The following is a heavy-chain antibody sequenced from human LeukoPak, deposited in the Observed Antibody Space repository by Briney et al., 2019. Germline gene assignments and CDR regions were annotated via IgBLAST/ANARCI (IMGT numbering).Heavy chain of an antibody. V-gene: IGHV4-4*02. Sequence: SGTLSLTCAVSGGSISSSNWWSWVRQPPGKGLEWIGEIYHSGSTNYNPSLKSRVTISIDTSKSQFSLKLASVTAADTAVYYCARDFGGWYFDLWGRGTLVTVSS. CDR2: IYHSGST. J-gene: IGHJ2*01. CDR1: GGSISSSNW. D-gene: IGHD3-3*01. CDR3: ARDFGGWYFDL.